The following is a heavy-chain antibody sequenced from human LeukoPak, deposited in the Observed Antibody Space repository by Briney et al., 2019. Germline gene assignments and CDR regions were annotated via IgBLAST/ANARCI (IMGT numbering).Heavy chain of an antibody. CDR2: IVASSGAT. V-gene: IGHV3-23*01. CDR3: AKGGYDYVEIGYFDY. Sequence: GGSLRLSCAASGFSFSNYAMNWVRQAPGKGLEWVSLIVASSGATFYADSVKGRFTISRDKSKNTLYLQMKSLRAEDTAVYYCAKGGYDYVEIGYFDYWGQGALVTVSS. J-gene: IGHJ4*03. D-gene: IGHD5-12*01. CDR1: GFSFSNYA.